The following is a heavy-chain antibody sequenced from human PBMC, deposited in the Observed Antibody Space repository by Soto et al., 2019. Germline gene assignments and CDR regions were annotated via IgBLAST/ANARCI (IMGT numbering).Heavy chain of an antibody. Sequence: SETLSLTCAVYGGSFSGYYWSWIRQPPGKGLEWIGEINHSGSTNYNPSLKSRVTISVDTSKNQFSLKLSSVTAADTAVYYCARNKYYGSGSFRINWFDPWGQGTLVT. CDR3: ARNKYYGSGSFRINWFDP. CDR2: INHSGST. CDR1: GGSFSGYY. D-gene: IGHD3-10*01. V-gene: IGHV4-34*01. J-gene: IGHJ5*02.